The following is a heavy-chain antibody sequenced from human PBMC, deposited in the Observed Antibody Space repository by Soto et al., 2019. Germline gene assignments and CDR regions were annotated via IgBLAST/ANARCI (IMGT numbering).Heavy chain of an antibody. V-gene: IGHV4-59*06. CDR2: IYYSGST. Sequence: QVQLQESGPGLVKPSETLSLTCTVSGGSMSSYYWNWIRQSPGKGLEWIGYIYYSGSTYYNPSLKVRVTISVDTSEIQCSLKLSSMTAANTAVYDYARDYVNYYDSSGHLGYYYGMDVWGKGTTVTDSS. CDR3: ARDYVNYYDSSGHLGYYYGMDV. D-gene: IGHD3-22*01. CDR1: GGSMSSYY. J-gene: IGHJ6*04.